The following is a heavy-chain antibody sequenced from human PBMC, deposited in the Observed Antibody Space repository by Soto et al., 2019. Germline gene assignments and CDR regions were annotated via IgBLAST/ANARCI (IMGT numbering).Heavy chain of an antibody. CDR2: INPSGGST. CDR3: ARMASISQVYDFWSGSYYYYMDV. Sequence: GASVKVSCKASGYTFTSYYMHWVRQAPGQGLEWMGIINPSGGSTSYAQKFQGRVTMTRDTSTSTVYMELRSLRSDDTAVYYCARMASISQVYDFWSGSYYYYMDVWGKGTTVTVSS. CDR1: GYTFTSYY. V-gene: IGHV1-46*01. J-gene: IGHJ6*03. D-gene: IGHD3-3*01.